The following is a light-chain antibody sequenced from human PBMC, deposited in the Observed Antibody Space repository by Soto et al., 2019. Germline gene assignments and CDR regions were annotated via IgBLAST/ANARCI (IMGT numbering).Light chain of an antibody. CDR3: QQYNNWPPIT. CDR1: QSVSSS. J-gene: IGKJ5*01. Sequence: EIVMSQSPSTLSVSPGEGPXLPCXXSQSVSSSLAWYQQKPGQAPRLLIYGASARATGIPARFSGSGSGTEFTLTISSLQSEDFALYYCQQYNNWPPITFGQGTRLEIK. V-gene: IGKV3-15*01. CDR2: GAS.